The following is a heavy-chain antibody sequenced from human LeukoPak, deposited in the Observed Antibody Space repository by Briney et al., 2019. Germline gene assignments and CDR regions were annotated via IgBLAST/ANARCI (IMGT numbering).Heavy chain of an antibody. Sequence: GRSLRLSCAASGFTFSSYAMHWVRQAPGKGLEWVAVISYDGSNKYYADSVKGRFTISRDNSKNTLYLQMNSLRVEDTAVYYCARGNLIGHSSSWYLFDYWGQGALVTVSS. J-gene: IGHJ4*02. CDR3: ARGNLIGHSSSWYLFDY. D-gene: IGHD6-13*01. CDR2: ISYDGSNK. V-gene: IGHV3-30-3*01. CDR1: GFTFSSYA.